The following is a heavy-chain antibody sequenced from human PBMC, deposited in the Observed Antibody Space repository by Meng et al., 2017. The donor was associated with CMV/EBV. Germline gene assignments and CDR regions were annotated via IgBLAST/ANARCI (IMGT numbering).Heavy chain of an antibody. V-gene: IGHV4-39*07. D-gene: IGHD6-19*01. CDR1: GGAISSTSCY. J-gene: IGHJ4*02. CDR2: IYYSAST. CDR3: ARDSAVGGVVDY. Sequence: LQPQESVPVQAMPSKTPSLACTVSGGAISSTSCYWCWLRPPPGQGLEWIGSIYYSASTYYTPSLKSRITISVDTSKNQFSLTLSSVTAAATDVYYCARDSAVGGVVDYWGQGTLVTVSS.